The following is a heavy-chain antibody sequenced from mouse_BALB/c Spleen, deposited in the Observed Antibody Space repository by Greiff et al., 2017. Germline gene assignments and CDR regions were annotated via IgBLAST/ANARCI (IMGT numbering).Heavy chain of an antibody. J-gene: IGHJ1*01. D-gene: IGHD2-1*01. CDR2: IDPANGNT. Sequence: EVQLQQSGAELVKPGASVKLSCTASGFNIKDTYMHWVKQRPEQGLEWIGRIDPANGNTKYDPKFQGKATITADTSSNTAYLQLSSLTSEDTAVYYCARPDGNYRYFDVWGAGTTVTVSS. CDR1: GFNIKDTY. V-gene: IGHV14-3*02. CDR3: ARPDGNYRYFDV.